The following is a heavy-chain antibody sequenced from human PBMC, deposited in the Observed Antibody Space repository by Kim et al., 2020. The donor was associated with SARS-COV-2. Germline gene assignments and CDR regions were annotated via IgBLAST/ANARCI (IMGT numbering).Heavy chain of an antibody. V-gene: IGHV3-30*18. D-gene: IGHD6-13*01. CDR2: ISYDGSNK. CDR3: AKTRLSVYSSSWYGAGYYYYGMDV. Sequence: GGSLRLSCAASGFTFSSYGMHWVRQAPGKGLEWVAVISYDGSNKYYADSVKGRFTISRDNSKNTLYLQMNSLRAEDTAVYYCAKTRLSVYSSSWYGAGYYYYGMDVWGQGTTVTVSS. CDR1: GFTFSSYG. J-gene: IGHJ6*02.